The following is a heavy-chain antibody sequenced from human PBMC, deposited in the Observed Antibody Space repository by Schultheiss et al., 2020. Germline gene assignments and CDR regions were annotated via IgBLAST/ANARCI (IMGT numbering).Heavy chain of an antibody. V-gene: IGHV3-7*01. D-gene: IGHD3-10*01. J-gene: IGHJ4*02. Sequence: GGSLRLSCAASGFTFSSYSMNWVRQAPGKGLEWVANIRQDGGEKNYVDSVKGRFTISRDNAKNSLYLQMNSLRVEDTAVYYCATADYYGSGRGDGGWGYSDFWGQGTLVTVSS. CDR1: GFTFSSYS. CDR2: IRQDGGEK. CDR3: ATADYYGSGRGDGGWGYSDF.